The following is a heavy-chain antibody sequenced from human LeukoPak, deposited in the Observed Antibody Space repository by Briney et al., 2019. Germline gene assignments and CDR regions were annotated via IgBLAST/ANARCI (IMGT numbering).Heavy chain of an antibody. V-gene: IGHV1-8*01. Sequence: ASVKVSCKASGYTFTSYDIDWVRQATGQGLEWMGWMNPNSGNTGYAQKFQGRVTMTRNTSISTAYMELSSLRSEDTAVYYCARGLGLRFLEWLPQWNYYGMDVWGQGTTVTVSS. D-gene: IGHD3-3*01. CDR2: MNPNSGNT. CDR1: GYTFTSYD. CDR3: ARGLGLRFLEWLPQWNYYGMDV. J-gene: IGHJ6*02.